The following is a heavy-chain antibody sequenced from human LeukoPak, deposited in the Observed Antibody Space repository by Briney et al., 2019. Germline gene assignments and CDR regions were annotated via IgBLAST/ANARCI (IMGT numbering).Heavy chain of an antibody. D-gene: IGHD5-24*01. Sequence: PSETLSLTCGVSGYSISSGYYWTWIRQSPGEGLEWIGNVYHSGTTSSNPSLRSRVTISVDTSKNQFSLKLSSVTAADTAVYYCARLEMATPYDAFDISGQGTMVTVSS. CDR1: GYSISSGYY. J-gene: IGHJ3*02. CDR3: ARLEMATPYDAFDI. CDR2: VYHSGTT. V-gene: IGHV4-38-2*01.